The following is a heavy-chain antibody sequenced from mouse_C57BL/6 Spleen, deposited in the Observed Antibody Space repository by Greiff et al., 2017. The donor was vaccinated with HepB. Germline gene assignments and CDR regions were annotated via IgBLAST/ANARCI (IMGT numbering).Heavy chain of an antibody. J-gene: IGHJ3*01. V-gene: IGHV1-15*01. Sequence: VQLQQSGAELVRPGASVTLSCKASGYTFTDYEMHWVKQTPVHGLEWIGAIDPETGGTAYNQKFKGKAILTADKSSSTAYMELRSLTSEDSAVYYGTRSAYYSNYVLAYWGQGTLVTVSA. CDR1: GYTFTDYE. CDR3: TRSAYYSNYVLAY. D-gene: IGHD2-5*01. CDR2: IDPETGGT.